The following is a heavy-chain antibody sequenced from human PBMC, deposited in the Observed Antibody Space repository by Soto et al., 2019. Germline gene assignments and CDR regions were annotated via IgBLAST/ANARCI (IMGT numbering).Heavy chain of an antibody. J-gene: IGHJ6*01. V-gene: IGHV1-2*02. CDR3: ALSFSQTNIDV. CDR1: GYTFTGYY. Sequence: GASVKVSCKASGYTFTGYYLHWVRQAPGQGLEWMGYINPDSGRTRYAQKFQGTVTMTRDTSITTAYLELSSLKNDDSAIFYCALSFSQTNIDVWGQGTTVTVSS. CDR2: INPDSGRT.